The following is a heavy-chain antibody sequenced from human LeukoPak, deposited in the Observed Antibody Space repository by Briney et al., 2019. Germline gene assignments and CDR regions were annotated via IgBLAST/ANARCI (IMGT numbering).Heavy chain of an antibody. V-gene: IGHV3-30*02. D-gene: IGHD5-18*01. CDR1: GFPFSSYG. Sequence: GGSLRLSCKASGFPFSSYGMQWVRQAPGKGLEWVACITYDENIKYYADSVKGRFTISRDNSENTLYLQMNSLRAEDTAVYYCARGTFRYSYGYRYFDYWGQGTLVTVSS. CDR2: ITYDENIK. CDR3: ARGTFRYSYGYRYFDY. J-gene: IGHJ4*02.